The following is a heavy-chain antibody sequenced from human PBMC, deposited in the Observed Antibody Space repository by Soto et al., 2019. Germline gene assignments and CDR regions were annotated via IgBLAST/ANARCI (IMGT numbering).Heavy chain of an antibody. J-gene: IGHJ6*02. CDR3: ARDRITMVRGGRLGV. CDR1: GYTFTSYY. V-gene: IGHV1-46*03. D-gene: IGHD3-10*01. CDR2: INPSGGST. Sequence: QVQLVQSGAEVKKPGASVKVSCKASGYTFTSYYMHWVRQAPGQGLEWMGIINPSGGSTSYAQKFQGRVTMTRDTSTSTVYMELSSLRSEDTAVYYCARDRITMVRGGRLGVWGQGTTVTVSS.